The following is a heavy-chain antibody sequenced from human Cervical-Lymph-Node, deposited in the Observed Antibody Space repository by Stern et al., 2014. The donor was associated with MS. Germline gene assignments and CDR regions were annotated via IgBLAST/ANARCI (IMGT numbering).Heavy chain of an antibody. CDR3: ARGRPGYSDY. CDR1: GFTFSSYS. V-gene: IGHV3-48*01. CDR2: ISSSSSTI. D-gene: IGHD6-13*01. Sequence: VQLVESGGGLVQPGGSLRLSCAASGFTFSSYSMIWVRQAPGKGLEWVSYISSSSSTIYYADSVKGRFTISRDNTKNSLYLHMNSLRAEDTAVYYCARGRPGYSDYWGQGTLVTVSS. J-gene: IGHJ4*02.